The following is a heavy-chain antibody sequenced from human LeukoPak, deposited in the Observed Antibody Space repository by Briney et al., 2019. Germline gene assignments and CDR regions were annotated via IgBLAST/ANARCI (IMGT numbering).Heavy chain of an antibody. D-gene: IGHD2-15*01. CDR2: IYYSGST. Sequence: SETLSLTCTVSGGSISSYYWSWIRQPPGKGLERIGYIYYSGSTNYNPSLHSRVNISVDTSKNQFSLKLSSVTAADTAVYYCSRASSLVHFDYWGQGTLVTVSS. V-gene: IGHV4-59*01. CDR1: GGSISSYY. J-gene: IGHJ4*02. CDR3: SRASSLVHFDY.